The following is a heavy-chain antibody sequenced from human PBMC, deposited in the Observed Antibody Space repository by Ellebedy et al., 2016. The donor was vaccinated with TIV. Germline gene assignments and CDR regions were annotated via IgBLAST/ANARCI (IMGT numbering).Heavy chain of an antibody. D-gene: IGHD4-17*01. J-gene: IGHJ3*01. CDR2: IRVDGNEK. CDR1: GFSFSSYW. CDR3: ATDGSYGDYLSPAHAFVF. Sequence: GGSLRLSCAASGFSFSSYWMSWVRQAPGKGLEWVANIRVDGNEKYYADSVKGRFTISRDNAKNSLYLQMNSLRAEDTALYYCATDGSYGDYLSPAHAFVFWGQGTMVTVSS. V-gene: IGHV3-7*01.